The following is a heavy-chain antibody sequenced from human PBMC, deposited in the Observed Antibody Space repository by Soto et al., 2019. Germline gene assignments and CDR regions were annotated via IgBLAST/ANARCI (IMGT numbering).Heavy chain of an antibody. CDR1: GGSLGCSPYH. V-gene: IGHV4-39*01. J-gene: IGHJ4*02. Sequence: NPSETLSLTCTVSGGSLGCSPYHWGWIRQPPGKGLEWIGSIDDGAKVYYNPSLRGRVTLFVDTSKNQFSLNLKSVTATDTAVYYCALTPPIEVADPDFWGQGTLVTVSS. D-gene: IGHD6-19*01. CDR2: IDDGAKV. CDR3: ALTPPIEVADPDF.